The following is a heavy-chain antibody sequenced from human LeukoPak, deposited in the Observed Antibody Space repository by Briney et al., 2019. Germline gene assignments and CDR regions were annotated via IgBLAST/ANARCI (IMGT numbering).Heavy chain of an antibody. Sequence: PGGSLRLSCAASGFTFSDYYMTWIRQAPGKGLEWVSHISSSSSYTNYADSVKGRFTISRDNAKNSLHLQMNSLRAEDTAVYYCARADSSSWFDYWGQGTLVTVSS. CDR3: ARADSSSWFDY. J-gene: IGHJ4*02. CDR1: GFTFSDYY. CDR2: ISSSSSYT. V-gene: IGHV3-11*05. D-gene: IGHD6-13*01.